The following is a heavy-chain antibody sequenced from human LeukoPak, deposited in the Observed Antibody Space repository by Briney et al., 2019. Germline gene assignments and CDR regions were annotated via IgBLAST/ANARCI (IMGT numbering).Heavy chain of an antibody. CDR1: GFTFSNAW. CDR2: IKRKTHGGTT. V-gene: IGHV3-15*07. J-gene: IGHJ4*02. CDR3: TTSPAAGIDY. D-gene: IGHD1-14*01. Sequence: GGSLRLSCAASGFTFSNAWRNWVRQAPGKGLEWVGRIKRKTHGGTTDYAAPVEGRFSISRDDSKNMVYLQMNSLRTEDTAVYYCTTSPAAGIDYWGQGILVTVAS.